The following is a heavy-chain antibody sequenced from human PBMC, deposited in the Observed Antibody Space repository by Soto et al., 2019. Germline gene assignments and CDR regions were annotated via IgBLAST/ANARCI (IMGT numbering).Heavy chain of an antibody. CDR3: AKGPNYDYVWGSYRPPNWFDP. Sequence: GGSLRLSCAASGFTFSSYAMSWVRQAPGKGLEWVSAISGSGGSTYYADSVKGLFTISRDNSKNTLYLQMNSLRAEDTAVYYCAKGPNYDYVWGSYRPPNWFDPWGQGTLVTVSS. CDR2: ISGSGGST. CDR1: GFTFSSYA. V-gene: IGHV3-23*01. D-gene: IGHD3-16*02. J-gene: IGHJ5*02.